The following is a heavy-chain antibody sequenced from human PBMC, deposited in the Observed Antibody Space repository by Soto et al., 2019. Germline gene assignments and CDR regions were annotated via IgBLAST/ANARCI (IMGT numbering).Heavy chain of an antibody. Sequence: ASVKVSCKASGYTFTAYYMHWVRQAPGQGLEWMGWINPNSGGTNYAQKFQGWVTMTRDTSISTAYMELSRLRSDDTAVYYCARDGGDCSSTSCHYHYYGMDVXGQGTPVTVS. CDR3: ARDGGDCSSTSCHYHYYGMDV. D-gene: IGHD2-2*01. J-gene: IGHJ6*02. V-gene: IGHV1-2*04. CDR2: INPNSGGT. CDR1: GYTFTAYY.